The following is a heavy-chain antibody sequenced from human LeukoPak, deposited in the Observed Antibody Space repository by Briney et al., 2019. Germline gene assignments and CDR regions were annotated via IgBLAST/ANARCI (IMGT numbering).Heavy chain of an antibody. J-gene: IGHJ4*02. Sequence: GGSLRLSCAASGFTFSSYWMSWVRQAPGKGLEWVANIKQDGSEKYYVDSVKGRFTISRDNAKNSLYLQMNSLRGEDTAVYYCARTEYSSGWSDFDYWGQGTLVTVSS. V-gene: IGHV3-7*01. CDR1: GFTFSSYW. D-gene: IGHD6-19*01. CDR3: ARTEYSSGWSDFDY. CDR2: IKQDGSEK.